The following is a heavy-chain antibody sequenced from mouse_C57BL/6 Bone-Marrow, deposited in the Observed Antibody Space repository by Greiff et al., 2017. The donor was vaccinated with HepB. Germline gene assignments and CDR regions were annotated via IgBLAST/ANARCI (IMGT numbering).Heavy chain of an antibody. V-gene: IGHV1-61*01. CDR3: ARSDGSSHFDY. CDR2: IYPSDSET. D-gene: IGHD1-1*01. J-gene: IGHJ2*01. CDR1: GYTFTSYW. Sequence: VQLLQPGAELVRPGSSVKLSCKASGYTFTSYWMYWVKQRPGQGLEWIGNIYPSDSETHYNQKFKDKATLTVDKSSSTAYMQLSSLTSDDSAAYYCARSDGSSHFDYWGQGTTLTVSS.